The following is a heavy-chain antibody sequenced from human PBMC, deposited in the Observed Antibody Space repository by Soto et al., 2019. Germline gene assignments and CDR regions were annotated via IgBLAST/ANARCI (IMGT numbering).Heavy chain of an antibody. CDR2: INPSGGST. CDR3: ARVSGSYDY. D-gene: IGHD1-26*01. V-gene: IGHV1-46*01. CDR1: GYTFTRYY. J-gene: IGHJ4*02. Sequence: GAPVEVSRKASGYTFTRYYMHWVRQAPGQGLEWMGIINPSGGSTSYAQKFQGRVTMTRDTSTSTVYMELSSLRSEDTAVYYCARVSGSYDYWGQGTLVTVSS.